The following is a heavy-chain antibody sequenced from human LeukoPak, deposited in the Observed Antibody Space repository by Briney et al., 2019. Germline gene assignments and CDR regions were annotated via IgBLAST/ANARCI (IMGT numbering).Heavy chain of an antibody. J-gene: IGHJ4*02. CDR2: ISSNGGST. D-gene: IGHD2-15*01. V-gene: IGHV3-64*01. Sequence: GGSLRLSCAASGFTFSSYAMHWVRQAPGKGLEYVSAISSNGGSTYYANSVKGRFTISRDNSKNTLYLQMGSLRAKDMGVYYCARDAGYCSGGSCPVYYFDYWGQGTLVTVSS. CDR1: GFTFSSYA. CDR3: ARDAGYCSGGSCPVYYFDY.